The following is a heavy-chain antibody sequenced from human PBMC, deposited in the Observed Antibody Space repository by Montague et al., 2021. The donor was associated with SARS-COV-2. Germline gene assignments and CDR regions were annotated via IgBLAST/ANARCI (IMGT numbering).Heavy chain of an antibody. V-gene: IGHV3-33*01. CDR1: GFLFSSYG. Sequence: SRRLSCAASGFLFSSYGMHWVRQAPGKGLEWVAHIWYDGSNENYVDSVKGRFTISRDNFKNTLYLRMNSLRAEDTAIYYCARGSVGGYYFDYWGQGTLVTVSS. CDR3: ARGSVGGYYFDY. J-gene: IGHJ4*02. D-gene: IGHD1-26*01. CDR2: IWYDGSNE.